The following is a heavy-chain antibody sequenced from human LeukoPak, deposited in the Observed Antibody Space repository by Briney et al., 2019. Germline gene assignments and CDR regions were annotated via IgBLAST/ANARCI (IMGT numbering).Heavy chain of an antibody. V-gene: IGHV3-33*06. CDR2: IWSDATNQ. D-gene: IGHD4-11*01. Sequence: SLRLSCEASGFTFSHFGIHSVREAPGKGLECVAGIWSDATNQYYADSVKGRFTISKDNFKRRVSLEMNSLRAEDTAVYYCGKDAQRGFDYSNSLEHWGEGCLVIVSS. CDR3: GKDAQRGFDYSNSLEH. CDR1: GFTFSHFG. J-gene: IGHJ5*02.